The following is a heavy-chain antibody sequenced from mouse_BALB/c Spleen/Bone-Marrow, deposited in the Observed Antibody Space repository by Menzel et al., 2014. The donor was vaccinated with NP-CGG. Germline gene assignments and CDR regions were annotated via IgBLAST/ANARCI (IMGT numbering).Heavy chain of an antibody. V-gene: IGHV1-87*01. CDR3: SRSWELDY. D-gene: IGHD4-1*01. Sequence: SGAELARPGASVKLSCKASGYTFTSYWMQWVKQRPGQGLEWIGAIYPGDGDTRYTQKFKGKTTLTADKSSSTAYIQHSSVASECSAVYYCSRSWELDYWGQGTLVTVSA. CDR1: GYTFTSYW. J-gene: IGHJ3*01. CDR2: IYPGDGDT.